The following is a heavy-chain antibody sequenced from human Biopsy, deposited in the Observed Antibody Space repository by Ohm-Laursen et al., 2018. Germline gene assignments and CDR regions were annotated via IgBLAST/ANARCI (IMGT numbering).Heavy chain of an antibody. V-gene: IGHV4-59*01. CDR1: GGSFSTYY. CDR3: ARVSRSIYDSTFDSFNI. J-gene: IGHJ3*02. Sequence: SETLSLTCRVSGGSFSTYYWTWIRQPPGKGLEWIACIDYRGSTNYNPSLKSRVSISIDTSKNQLSLRLNSVTAADTAVYYCARVSRSIYDSTFDSFNIWGPGTMVTVSS. D-gene: IGHD3-22*01. CDR2: IDYRGST.